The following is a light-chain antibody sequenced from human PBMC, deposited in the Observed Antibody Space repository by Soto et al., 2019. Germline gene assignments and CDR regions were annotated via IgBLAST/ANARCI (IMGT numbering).Light chain of an antibody. CDR2: DVN. CDR3: TSYASSSTHVV. V-gene: IGLV2-14*01. Sequence: QSALTQPASVSGSPGQSITLSCTGTSSDIGGYDFVSWYQRYPGKAPKLIIYDVNNRPSGVSNRFSGSKSGNTASLTISGLQAEDEADYYCTSYASSSTHVVFGGGTQLIVL. J-gene: IGLJ2*01. CDR1: SSDIGGYDF.